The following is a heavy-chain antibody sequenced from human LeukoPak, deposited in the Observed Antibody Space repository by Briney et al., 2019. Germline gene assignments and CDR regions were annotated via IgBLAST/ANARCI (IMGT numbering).Heavy chain of an antibody. V-gene: IGHV3-23*01. CDR1: GFTFNNYG. CDR3: AKSRSAVAVAGSNY. Sequence: GGSLRLSCASSGFTFNNYGMSWVRLAPGKGLEWVSGISGSGDNTYYADSVKGRFTISRDSSRHTLYLQMNSLRAEDTAVYYCAKSRSAVAVAGSNYWGQGTLVTVSS. CDR2: ISGSGDNT. D-gene: IGHD6-19*01. J-gene: IGHJ4*02.